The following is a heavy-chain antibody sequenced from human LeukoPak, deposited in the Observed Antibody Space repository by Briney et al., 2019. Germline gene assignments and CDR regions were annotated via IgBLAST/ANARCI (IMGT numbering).Heavy chain of an antibody. V-gene: IGHV3-7*01. CDR2: INQDGSKE. CDR1: GFTFRTYW. CDR3: VRDPSGHGMDV. D-gene: IGHD2-21*01. J-gene: IGHJ6*02. Sequence: PGGSLRLSCGASGFTFRTYWMSWVRQTPEKRLEWVANINQDGSKEFYVDSVRGRFTISRDNTKNSLFLQMNSLRVGDTAFYYCVRDPSGHGMDVWGQGTTVTVSS.